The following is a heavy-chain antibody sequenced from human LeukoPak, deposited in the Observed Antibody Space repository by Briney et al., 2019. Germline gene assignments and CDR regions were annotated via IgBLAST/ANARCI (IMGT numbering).Heavy chain of an antibody. J-gene: IGHJ4*02. CDR3: ARDAKRGYSYGYVGY. CDR1: GYTFTGYY. D-gene: IGHD5-18*01. V-gene: IGHV1-2*02. Sequence: ASVKVSCKASGYTFTGYYMHWVRQAPGQGLEWMGWINPNSGGTNHAQKFQGRVTMTRDTTISTAYMELSRLRSDDTAVYYCARDAKRGYSYGYVGYWGQGTLVTVSS. CDR2: INPNSGGT.